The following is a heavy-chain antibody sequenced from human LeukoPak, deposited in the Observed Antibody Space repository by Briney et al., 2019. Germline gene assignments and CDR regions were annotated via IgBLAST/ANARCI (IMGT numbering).Heavy chain of an antibody. CDR3: ARENRQYYYDSSGYKFDAFDI. V-gene: IGHV3-23*01. CDR2: ISGSGSSK. D-gene: IGHD3-22*01. Sequence: GGSLRLSCAASGFTFTNYAMSWVRQAPGKGLEWVSSISGSGSSKYFADSVKGRITISRDNSKNTLYVQMNSLRAEDTAVYYCARENRQYYYDSSGYKFDAFDIWGQGTMVTVSS. J-gene: IGHJ3*02. CDR1: GFTFTNYA.